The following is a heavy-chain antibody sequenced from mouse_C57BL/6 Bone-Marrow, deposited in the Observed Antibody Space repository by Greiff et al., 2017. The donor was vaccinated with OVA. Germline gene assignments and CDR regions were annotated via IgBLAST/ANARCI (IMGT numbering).Heavy chain of an antibody. J-gene: IGHJ4*01. CDR2: IDPETGGP. CDR3: TRGYSNYYAMDY. V-gene: IGHV1-15*01. CDR1: GYTFTDYE. Sequence: VPLQQSGAELVRPGASVTLSCKASGYTFTDYEMHWVKQTPVHGLEWIGAIDPETGGPASNQQFKGKAILTADNSSSSAYMEHRNLTIEDSCVYYCTRGYSNYYAMDYWGQGTSVTVSS. D-gene: IGHD2-5*01.